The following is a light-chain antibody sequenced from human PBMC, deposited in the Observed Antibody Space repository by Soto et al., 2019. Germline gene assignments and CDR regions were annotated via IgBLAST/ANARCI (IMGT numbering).Light chain of an antibody. Sequence: EIVMTQSPASLSVSPGERATLSCRASRSISKNLAWYQQKPGQSPRFLIYDASTRATGIPARFSGSGSGTDFTLTISSLQSEDSATYYCQQCDDWPGVTFGPGTKVEIK. CDR2: DAS. V-gene: IGKV3-15*01. CDR3: QQCDDWPGVT. CDR1: RSISKN. J-gene: IGKJ3*01.